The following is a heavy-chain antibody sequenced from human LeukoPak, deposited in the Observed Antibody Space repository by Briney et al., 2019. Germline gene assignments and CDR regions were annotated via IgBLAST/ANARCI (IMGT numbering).Heavy chain of an antibody. D-gene: IGHD6-13*01. CDR1: GGSFSGYY. V-gene: IGHV4-34*01. CDR2: INHSGST. J-gene: IGHJ6*03. Sequence: PSETLSLTCAVYGGSFSGYYWSWIRQPPGKGLEWIGEINHSGSTNYNPSLKSRVTISVDTSKNQFSLKLSSVTAAGTAVYYFARVGSSSWPSSGYYYYMDVWGKGTTVTVSS. CDR3: ARVGSSSWPSSGYYYYMDV.